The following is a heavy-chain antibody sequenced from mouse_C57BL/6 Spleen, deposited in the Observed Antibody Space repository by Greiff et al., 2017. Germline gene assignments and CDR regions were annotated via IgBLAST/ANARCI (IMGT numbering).Heavy chain of an antibody. CDR2: IDPETGGT. V-gene: IGHV1-15*01. CDR1: GYTFTDYE. J-gene: IGHJ2*01. CDR3: TRQGGYYCDY. Sequence: QVQLQQSGAELVRPGASVTLSCKASGYTFTDYEMHWVKQTPVHGLEWIGAIDPETGGTAYNQKFKGKAILTADKSSSTAYMELRSLTSEDSAVYYCTRQGGYYCDYWGQGTTLTVSS.